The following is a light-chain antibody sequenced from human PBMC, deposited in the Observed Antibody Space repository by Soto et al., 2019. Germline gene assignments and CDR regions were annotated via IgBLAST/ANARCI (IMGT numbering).Light chain of an antibody. V-gene: IGKV1-5*03. Sequence: DIQMTQSPSTLSASVGDRVTITCRASQSISSWLAWYQHKPGKAPKLLIYKASSLESGVPSRFSGSGSGTEFTLTISTLQPEDFASYYCLQYNSNSWTFGQETKVEMK. CDR3: LQYNSNSWT. J-gene: IGKJ1*01. CDR1: QSISSW. CDR2: KAS.